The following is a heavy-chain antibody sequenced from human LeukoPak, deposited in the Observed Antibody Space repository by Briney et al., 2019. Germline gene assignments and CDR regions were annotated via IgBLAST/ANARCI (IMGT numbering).Heavy chain of an antibody. CDR2: IIPIFGTA. J-gene: IGHJ4*02. Sequence: ASVKVSCKASGGTFSSYAISWVRQAPGQGLEWMGGIIPIFGTANYAQKFQGRVTITADESTSTAYMELSSLRSEDTAVYYCARHYVDTAMAFDYWGQGTLVTVSS. CDR3: ARHYVDTAMAFDY. V-gene: IGHV1-69*13. CDR1: GGTFSSYA. D-gene: IGHD5-18*01.